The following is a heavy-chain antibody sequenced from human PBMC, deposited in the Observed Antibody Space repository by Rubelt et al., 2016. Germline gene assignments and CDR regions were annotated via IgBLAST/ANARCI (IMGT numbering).Heavy chain of an antibody. CDR3: AKGRLWSGELLLSMDY. V-gene: IGHV3-30*18. J-gene: IGHJ4*02. D-gene: IGHD3-10*01. CDR2: ISYDGSNK. CDR1: GFTFSDYY. Sequence: VQLVESGGGLVQPGGSLRLSCAASGFTFSDYYMSWIRQAPGKGLEWVAVISYDGSNKYYTESVKGRFTISRDNSKNTLYLQMNSLRAEDTAVYHCAKGRLWSGELLLSMDYWGQGILVTVSS.